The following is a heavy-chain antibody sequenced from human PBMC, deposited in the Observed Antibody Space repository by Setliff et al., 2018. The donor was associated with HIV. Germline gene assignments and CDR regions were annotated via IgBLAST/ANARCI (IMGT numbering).Heavy chain of an antibody. CDR3: ARDQKYGSGSYYKSGTFDY. CDR1: GYTFTSYG. Sequence: ASVKVSCKASGYTFTSYGISWVRQAPGQGLEWMGWINAGNGVTRYAEKFQGRVTFTRDTSASTAYMELSSLRSADTAVYYCARDQKYGSGSYYKSGTFDYWGQGALVTVSS. J-gene: IGHJ4*02. V-gene: IGHV1-18*01. D-gene: IGHD3-10*01. CDR2: INAGNGVT.